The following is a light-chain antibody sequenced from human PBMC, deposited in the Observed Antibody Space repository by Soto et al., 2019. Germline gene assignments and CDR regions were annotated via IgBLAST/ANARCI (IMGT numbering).Light chain of an antibody. CDR1: QSISTY. V-gene: IGKV1-39*01. CDR2: AAS. J-gene: IGKJ2*01. Sequence: IQLTQSPSSLSASVGDTVTITCRASQSISTYLNWYQHKPGKAPKLVIQAASTLLSGVPPRFSGSGSETDFTLTITSLRPEDFATYYCQQCYRTPDIFCQGTNLEIK. CDR3: QQCYRTPDI.